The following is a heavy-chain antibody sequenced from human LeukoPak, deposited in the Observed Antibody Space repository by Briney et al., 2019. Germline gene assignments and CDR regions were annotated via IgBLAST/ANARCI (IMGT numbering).Heavy chain of an antibody. CDR2: IYYSGST. J-gene: IGHJ4*02. V-gene: IGHV4-39*07. Sequence: SETLSLTCTVSGGSISSSSYYWGWIRQPPGKGLEWIGSIYYSGSTYYNPSLKSRVTISVDTSKNQFSLKLSSVTAADTAVYYCATVRGYSYGVFDYWGQGTLVSVSS. CDR1: GGSISSSSYY. D-gene: IGHD5-18*01. CDR3: ATVRGYSYGVFDY.